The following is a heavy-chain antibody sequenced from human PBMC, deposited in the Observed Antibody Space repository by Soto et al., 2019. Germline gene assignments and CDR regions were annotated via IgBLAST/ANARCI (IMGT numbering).Heavy chain of an antibody. CDR3: TTDLAGFGEFSSSYYYYYYMDV. CDR1: GFTFSNAW. D-gene: IGHD3-10*01. Sequence: GGSLRLSCAASGFTFSNAWMSWVRQAPGKGLEWVGRIKSKTDGGTTDYAAPVKGRFTISRDDSKNTLYLQMNSLKTEDTAVYYCTTDLAGFGEFSSSYYYYYYMDVWGKGTTVTVSS. V-gene: IGHV3-15*01. J-gene: IGHJ6*03. CDR2: IKSKTDGGTT.